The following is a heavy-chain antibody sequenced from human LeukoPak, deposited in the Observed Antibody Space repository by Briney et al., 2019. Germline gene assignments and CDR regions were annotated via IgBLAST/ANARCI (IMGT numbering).Heavy chain of an antibody. J-gene: IGHJ4*02. V-gene: IGHV1-2*02. CDR2: INPNSGGT. CDR3: ARGVWYYDSSGYCTY. Sequence: ASVKVPCKASGYTFTGYYMHWVRQAPGQGLEWMGWINPNSGGTNYAQKFQGRVTMTRDTSISTAYMELSRLRSDDTAVYYCARGVWYYDSSGYCTYWGQGTLVTVSS. D-gene: IGHD3-22*01. CDR1: GYTFTGYY.